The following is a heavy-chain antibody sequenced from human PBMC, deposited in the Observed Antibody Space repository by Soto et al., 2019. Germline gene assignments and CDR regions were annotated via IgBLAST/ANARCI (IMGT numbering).Heavy chain of an antibody. CDR2: IYPGDSNA. CDR3: ARLAGGNYYYGMDV. CDR1: GCSFTNYW. J-gene: IGHJ6*02. D-gene: IGHD3-16*01. V-gene: IGHV5-51*01. Sequence: EFMKISYEGSGCSFTNYWIGWVRQIPGKGLEWMGMIYPGDSNARYSPSFQGQVTISVDKSISTAYLQWSSLKASDTAMYYCARLAGGNYYYGMDVWGQGTTVTVSS.